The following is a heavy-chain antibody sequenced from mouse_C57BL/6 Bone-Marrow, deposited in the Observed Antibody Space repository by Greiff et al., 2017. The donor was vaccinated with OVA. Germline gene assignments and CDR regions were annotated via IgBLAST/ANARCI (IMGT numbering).Heavy chain of an antibody. V-gene: IGHV1-63*01. Sequence: VQLVESGAELVRPGTSVKMSCKASGYTFTNYWIGWAKQRPGHGLEWIGDIYPGGGYTNYNEKFKGKATLTAEKSSSTAYMQFSSLTSEDSAIYYCARSSDYGWYFDVWGTGTTVTVSS. D-gene: IGHD2-4*01. CDR1: GYTFTNYW. J-gene: IGHJ1*03. CDR2: IYPGGGYT. CDR3: ARSSDYGWYFDV.